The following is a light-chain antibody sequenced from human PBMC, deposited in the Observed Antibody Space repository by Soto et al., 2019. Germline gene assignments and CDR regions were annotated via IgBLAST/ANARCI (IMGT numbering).Light chain of an antibody. CDR1: QSVSTS. CDR2: DAS. V-gene: IGKV3-11*01. CDR3: QVRDVWPS. Sequence: IVLTQSPVTLALSPGERAVLSCRASQSVSTSLAWYQHKPGQAPRLFIYDASKRAPGIPARFSGSGSGTDFTHTISSLEPEDIAVYYCQVRDVWPSFGQGTKVEIK. J-gene: IGKJ1*01.